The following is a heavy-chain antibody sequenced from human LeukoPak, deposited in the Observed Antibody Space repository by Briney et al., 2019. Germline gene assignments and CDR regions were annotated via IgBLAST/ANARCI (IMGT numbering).Heavy chain of an antibody. CDR3: AGRPDCSGGSCYSAAAVDY. CDR2: IYYSGST. Sequence: SETLSLTCTVSGGSISSYYWSWIRQPPGKGLEWIGYIYYSGSTNYNPSLRSRVTISVDTSKNRFSLKLSSVTAADTAVYYCAGRPDCSGGSCYSAAAVDYWGQGTLVTVSS. D-gene: IGHD2-15*01. V-gene: IGHV4-59*01. J-gene: IGHJ4*02. CDR1: GGSISSYY.